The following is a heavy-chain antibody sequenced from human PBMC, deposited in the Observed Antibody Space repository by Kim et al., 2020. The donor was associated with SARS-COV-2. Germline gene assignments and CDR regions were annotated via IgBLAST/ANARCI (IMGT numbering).Heavy chain of an antibody. CDR1: GFTFSSYG. V-gene: IGHV3-30*18. D-gene: IGHD1-26*01. Sequence: GGSLRLSCAASGFTFSSYGMHWVRQAPGKGLEWVAVISYDGSYKYYADSVKGRFTISRDNSKNTLYLQMNSLRAEDTAVYYCAKDWEVKDYYYYYGMDACGQGATWTASS. CDR3: AKDWEVKDYYYYYGMDA. J-gene: IGHJ6*01. CDR2: ISYDGSYK.